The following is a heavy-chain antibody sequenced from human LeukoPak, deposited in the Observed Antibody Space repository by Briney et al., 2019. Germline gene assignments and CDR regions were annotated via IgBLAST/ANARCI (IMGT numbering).Heavy chain of an antibody. CDR3: ARGPQWELPAFDY. D-gene: IGHD1-26*01. V-gene: IGHV3-7*01. CDR1: GFTFSSYW. CDR2: IKQDGSEK. J-gene: IGHJ4*02. Sequence: GGSLRLSCAASGFTFSSYWMSWVRQAPGKGLEWVATIKQDGSEKYYVDSVKGRFTISRDNAKSSLYLQMNSLRAEDTAVYYCARGPQWELPAFDYWGQGTLVTVSS.